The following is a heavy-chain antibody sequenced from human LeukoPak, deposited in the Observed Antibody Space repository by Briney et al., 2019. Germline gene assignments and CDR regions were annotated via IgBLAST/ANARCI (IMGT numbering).Heavy chain of an antibody. D-gene: IGHD4-17*01. Sequence: GASVTVSCKASGYTFTSYGISWVRQAPGQGLEWMGWISAYNGNTNYAQKLQGRVTMTTDTSTSTAYMELRSLRSDDTAVYYWAGEGREPGGGGGTVTIDYWGQGTLVTVSS. V-gene: IGHV1-18*01. CDR2: ISAYNGNT. J-gene: IGHJ4*02. CDR3: AGEGREPGGGGGTVTIDY. CDR1: GYTFTSYG.